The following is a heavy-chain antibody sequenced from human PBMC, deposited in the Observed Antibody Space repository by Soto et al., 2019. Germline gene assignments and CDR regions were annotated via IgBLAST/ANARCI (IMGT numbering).Heavy chain of an antibody. CDR2: ISYDGSNK. V-gene: IGHV3-30*18. J-gene: IGHJ4*02. Sequence: GGSLRLSCAASGFTFSSYGMHWVRQAPGKGLEWVAVISYDGSNKYYADSVKGRFTISRDNSKNTLYLQMNSLRAEDTAVYYFAKDSNGTMPEPFDYWGQRTLVPVSS. CDR1: GFTFSSYG. CDR3: AKDSNGTMPEPFDY. D-gene: IGHD2-2*01.